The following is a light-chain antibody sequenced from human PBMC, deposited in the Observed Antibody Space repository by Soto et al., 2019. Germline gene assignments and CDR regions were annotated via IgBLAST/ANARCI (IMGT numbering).Light chain of an antibody. CDR2: RNN. CDR1: SSNIGSNY. V-gene: IGLV1-47*01. CDR3: AAWVDSLSGYV. Sequence: QSVLTQPPSASGTPGQRVTISCYGSSSNIGSNYVYWYQQLPGTAPKLLIYRNNQRPSGVPDRFSGSKSGTSASLAISGLRSEDEADYYCAAWVDSLSGYVFGTGTQLTVL. J-gene: IGLJ1*01.